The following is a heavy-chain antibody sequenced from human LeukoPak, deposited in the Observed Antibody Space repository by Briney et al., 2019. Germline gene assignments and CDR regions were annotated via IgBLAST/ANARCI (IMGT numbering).Heavy chain of an antibody. J-gene: IGHJ4*02. V-gene: IGHV4-39*01. CDR3: AREVGATTWFPH. CDR1: GGSISSSSYY. CDR2: IYCSGST. Sequence: SETLSLTCTVSGGSISSSSYYWGWIRQPPGKGLEWIGSIYCSGSTYYNPSLKSRVTISVDTSKNQFSLKLSSVTAADTAVYYCAREVGATTWFPHWGQGTLVTVSS. D-gene: IGHD1-26*01.